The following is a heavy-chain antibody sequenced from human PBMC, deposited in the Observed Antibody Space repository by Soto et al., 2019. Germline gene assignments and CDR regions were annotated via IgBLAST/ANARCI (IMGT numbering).Heavy chain of an antibody. CDR3: ARGPSITMVRGVIKNAFDI. Sequence: SVKVSCKASGGTFGSYTISWVRQAPGQGLEWMGRIIPILGIANYAQKFQGRVTITADKSTSTAYMELSSLRSEDTAVYYCARGPSITMVRGVIKNAFDIWGQGTMVTVSS. D-gene: IGHD3-10*01. CDR1: GGTFGSYT. V-gene: IGHV1-69*02. CDR2: IIPILGIA. J-gene: IGHJ3*02.